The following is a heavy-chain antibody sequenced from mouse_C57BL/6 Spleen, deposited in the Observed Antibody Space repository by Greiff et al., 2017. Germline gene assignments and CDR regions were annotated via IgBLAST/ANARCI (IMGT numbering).Heavy chain of an antibody. CDR1: GYAFTNYL. CDR2: INPGSGGT. Sequence: VQLVESGAELVRPGTSVKVSCKASGYAFTNYLIEWVKQRPGQGLEWIGVINPGSGGTNYNEKFKGKATLTADKSSSTAYMQLSSLTSEDSAVYFCARSYYGNDGFAYWGQGTLVTVSA. D-gene: IGHD2-9*01. J-gene: IGHJ3*01. V-gene: IGHV1-54*01. CDR3: ARSYYGNDGFAY.